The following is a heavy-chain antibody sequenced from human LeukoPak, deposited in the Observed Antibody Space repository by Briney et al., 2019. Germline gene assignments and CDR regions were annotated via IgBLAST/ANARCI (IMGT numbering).Heavy chain of an antibody. J-gene: IGHJ3*02. D-gene: IGHD1-26*01. CDR3: ARGGSYLSAFDI. V-gene: IGHV3-23*01. Sequence: GGSLRLSCAAPGFTFSSYAMSWVRQAPGKGLEWVSAISGSGGSTYYADSVKGRFTISRDNSKNTLYLQMNSLRAEDTAVYYFARGGSYLSAFDIWGQGTMVTVSS. CDR2: ISGSGGST. CDR1: GFTFSSYA.